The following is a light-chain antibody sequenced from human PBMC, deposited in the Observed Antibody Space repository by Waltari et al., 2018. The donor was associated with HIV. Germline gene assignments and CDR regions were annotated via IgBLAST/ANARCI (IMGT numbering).Light chain of an antibody. Sequence: DIQMSQAPPSLSPSVGHRVTITCRASPDSSNDLAWYQQKSGEVPKLLIYGASTLRSGVSARFRGSGSGTEFTLTINGLQPEDVASYYCQKDDSVPVAFGQGTRVEI. J-gene: IGKJ5*01. V-gene: IGKV1-27*01. CDR2: GAS. CDR1: PDSSND. CDR3: QKDDSVPVA.